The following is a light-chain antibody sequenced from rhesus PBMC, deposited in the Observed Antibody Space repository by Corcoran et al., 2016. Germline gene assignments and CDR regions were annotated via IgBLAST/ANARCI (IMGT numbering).Light chain of an antibody. V-gene: IGLV2S7*01. J-gene: IGLJ1*01. CDR1: SSDVGSYEY. CDR2: AVS. Sequence: QAAPTQPPSVSGSPGQSVTISCTGTSSDVGSYEYVSWYQQHPGKAPKLMIYAVSKRPSGVSDRFSGSKSGNTASLTISGLQAEDEADYYCCSFTTISTYIFGGGTRLTVL. CDR3: CSFTTISTYI.